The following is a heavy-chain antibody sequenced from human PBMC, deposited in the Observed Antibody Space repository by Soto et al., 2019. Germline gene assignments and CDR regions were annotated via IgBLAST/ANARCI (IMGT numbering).Heavy chain of an antibody. V-gene: IGHV3-53*01. J-gene: IGHJ3*01. CDR2: LYSGGST. D-gene: IGHD1-26*01. CDR1: GFTVSSTY. CDR3: ASGRGLFLASN. Sequence: EVQMVESGGGLIQPGGSLRLSCAASGFTVSSTYISWFRQSPGKGLERVAILYSGGSTYYADSVKGRCTISRDNSKNTRDLHTNSLSAEETDVYYCASGRGLFLASNWGQGTMVTVSS.